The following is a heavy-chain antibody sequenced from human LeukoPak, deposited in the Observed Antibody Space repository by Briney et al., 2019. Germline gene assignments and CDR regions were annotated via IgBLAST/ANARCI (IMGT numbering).Heavy chain of an antibody. CDR1: GFTFSSYA. J-gene: IGHJ6*02. CDR3: AKDHPYDFRVMDV. V-gene: IGHV3-30-3*01. CDR2: ISYDGSNK. D-gene: IGHD3-3*01. Sequence: PGRSLRLSCAASGFTFSSYAMHWVRQAPGKGLEWVAVISYDGSNKYYADSVKGRFTISRDNSKNTLYLQMNSLRAEDTAVYYCAKDHPYDFRVMDVWGQGTTVTVSS.